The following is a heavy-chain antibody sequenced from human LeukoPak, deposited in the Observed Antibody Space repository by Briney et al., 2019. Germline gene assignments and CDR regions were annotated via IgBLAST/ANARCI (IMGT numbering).Heavy chain of an antibody. CDR3: AKDEGSGWYQH. D-gene: IGHD6-19*01. J-gene: IGHJ4*02. CDR1: GFTFSSYG. CDR2: ISYDGSSK. Sequence: GGSLRLSCAASGFTFSSYGMHWVRHAPGKGRGWVAGISYDGSSKYYVDSVKGRFTISRDNSKNTLYLQMNSLRAEDTAVYYCAKDEGSGWYQHWGQGTLVTVSS. V-gene: IGHV3-30*18.